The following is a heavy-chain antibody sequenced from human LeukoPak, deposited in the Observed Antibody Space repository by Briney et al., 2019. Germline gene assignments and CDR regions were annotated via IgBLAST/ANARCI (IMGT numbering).Heavy chain of an antibody. D-gene: IGHD3-10*01. CDR2: MNPNSGDT. CDR3: ARGGFGSGSHFDY. Sequence: GAPVKVSCKGSGYTSTSYDINWVRQATGQGLEWMGWMNPNSGDTGYVQKFQGRVTMTRSTSISTAYMELSSLRSEDTAIYYCARGGFGSGSHFDYWGQGTLVTVSS. J-gene: IGHJ4*02. V-gene: IGHV1-8*01. CDR1: GYTSTSYD.